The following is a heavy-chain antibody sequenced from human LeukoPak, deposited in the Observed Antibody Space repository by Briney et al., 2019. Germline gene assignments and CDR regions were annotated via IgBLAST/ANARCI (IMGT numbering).Heavy chain of an antibody. Sequence: SVKVSCKASGGTFNSYAINWVRQAPGQGLEWMGGIIPIFGTANYAQKFQGRVTITADESTSTVYMDLSSLRSKDTAVYYCASNGAGSGRSKDFDYWGQGTLVTVSS. D-gene: IGHD3-10*01. CDR2: IIPIFGTA. V-gene: IGHV1-69*01. J-gene: IGHJ4*02. CDR3: ASNGAGSGRSKDFDY. CDR1: GGTFNSYA.